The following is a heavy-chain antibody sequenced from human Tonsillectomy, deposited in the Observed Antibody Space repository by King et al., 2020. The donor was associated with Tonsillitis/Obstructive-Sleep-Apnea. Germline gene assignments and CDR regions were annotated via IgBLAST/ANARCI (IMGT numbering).Heavy chain of an antibody. CDR3: ARDSDGGPVAPDY. CDR2: LSYDGTNK. CDR1: GFTFIRYA. V-gene: IGHV3-30*09. J-gene: IGHJ4*02. D-gene: IGHD2-15*01. Sequence: VQLVESGGGVVQPGRSLRLSCAASGFTFIRYAMHWVRQAPGKGLEWVAVLSYDGTNKYADSVKGRFAISRDNSKNTLYLQMNSLRAEDTAVYYCARDSDGGPVAPDYWGQGTLVTVSS.